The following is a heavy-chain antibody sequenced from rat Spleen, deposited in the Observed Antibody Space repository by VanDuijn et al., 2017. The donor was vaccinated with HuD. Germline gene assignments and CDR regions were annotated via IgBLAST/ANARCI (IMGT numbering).Heavy chain of an antibody. D-gene: IGHD1-1*01. J-gene: IGHJ2*01. CDR3: AREGVVTFDY. Sequence: QVQLQQSGAELAKPGSSVKISCKASGYTFTTYYISWIKQTTGQGLEYIGYINTGSGTTNYNEKFKGKATLTVDRSSNTAFMQLSSLTPDDSAVYYGAREGVVTFDYWGQGVMVTVSS. V-gene: IGHV1-43*01. CDR2: INTGSGTT. CDR1: GYTFTTYY.